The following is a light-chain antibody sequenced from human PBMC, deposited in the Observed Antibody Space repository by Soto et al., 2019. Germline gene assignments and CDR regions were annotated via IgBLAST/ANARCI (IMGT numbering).Light chain of an antibody. CDR2: GAS. Sequence: EIVLTQSPGTLSLSPGERATLSCRASQSVSISYLAWYQQRPGQAPRLLIYGASSRATGIPDRFSGSGSGTDFTLTINRLEPEDFAVYYCQHSSSPPLLTFGGGTKVDIK. J-gene: IGKJ4*01. CDR3: QHSSSPPLLT. CDR1: QSVSISY. V-gene: IGKV3-20*01.